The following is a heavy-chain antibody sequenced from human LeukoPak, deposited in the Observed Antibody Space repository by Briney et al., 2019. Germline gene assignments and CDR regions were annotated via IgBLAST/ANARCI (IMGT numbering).Heavy chain of an antibody. Sequence: SETLSLTCTVSGGSINTYYGSWIRQPPGKGLEWIGYIYYSGSAKYNPSLERRISISVDTSKNQFSLRLSSVTAADRAVYYCARGPGSRYLDYWGQGILVTVSS. CDR3: ARGPGSRYLDY. D-gene: IGHD3-10*01. CDR1: GGSINTYY. J-gene: IGHJ4*02. CDR2: IYYSGSA. V-gene: IGHV4-59*01.